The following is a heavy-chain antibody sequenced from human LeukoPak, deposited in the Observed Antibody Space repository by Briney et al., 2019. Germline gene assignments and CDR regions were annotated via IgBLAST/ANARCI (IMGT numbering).Heavy chain of an antibody. Sequence: GGSLRLPXAASGFTFSNYAMSWVRQAPGKGLEWVSGISGSGGSTYYADSVRGRFTISRDNSKNTLYLQLNSQRAEDTAVYYCAKEAYYHDTSGYYSPYFDYWGQGTLVTVSS. D-gene: IGHD3-22*01. CDR2: ISGSGGST. V-gene: IGHV3-23*01. CDR1: GFTFSNYA. J-gene: IGHJ4*02. CDR3: AKEAYYHDTSGYYSPYFDY.